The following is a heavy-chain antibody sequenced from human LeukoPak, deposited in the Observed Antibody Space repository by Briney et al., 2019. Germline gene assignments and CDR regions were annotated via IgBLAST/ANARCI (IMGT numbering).Heavy chain of an antibody. D-gene: IGHD6-13*01. V-gene: IGHV3-48*03. Sequence: PGRSLRLSCAASGFTFSSYEMNWVRQAPGKGLEWVSYIRSSGSTIYYADSVKGRFTTSRENAKNSLYLQMNSLRAGDTAVYYCARAAYSSTWYSRYFDLWGRGTLVTVSS. CDR1: GFTFSSYE. J-gene: IGHJ2*01. CDR2: IRSSGSTI. CDR3: ARAAYSSTWYSRYFDL.